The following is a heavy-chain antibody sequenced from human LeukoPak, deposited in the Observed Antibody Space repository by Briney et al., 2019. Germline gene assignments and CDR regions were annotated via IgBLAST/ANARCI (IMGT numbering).Heavy chain of an antibody. D-gene: IGHD3-10*01. J-gene: IGHJ4*02. V-gene: IGHV4-61*02. Sequence: PSETLSLTCTVSGGSISSGTYYWSWIRQPAGKGLEWIGRIYTSGSTNYNPSLKSRITISVDTSKNQFSLKLSSVTAADTAVYYCARQRGSGIGYFDYWGQGTLVTVSS. CDR1: GGSISSGTYY. CDR3: ARQRGSGIGYFDY. CDR2: IYTSGST.